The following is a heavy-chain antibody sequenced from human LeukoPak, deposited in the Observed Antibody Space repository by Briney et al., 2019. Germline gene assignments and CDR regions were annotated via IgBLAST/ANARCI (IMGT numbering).Heavy chain of an antibody. Sequence: GRSLRLSCAASGFTFDDYAMHWVRHAPGKGQEWVSGISWNSGSIGYADSVKGRFTISRDNAKNSLYLQMNSLRAEDTALYYCAKGRTMSSGWSYWGQGTLVTVSS. V-gene: IGHV3-9*01. J-gene: IGHJ4*02. CDR1: GFTFDDYA. CDR2: ISWNSGSI. CDR3: AKGRTMSSGWSY. D-gene: IGHD6-19*01.